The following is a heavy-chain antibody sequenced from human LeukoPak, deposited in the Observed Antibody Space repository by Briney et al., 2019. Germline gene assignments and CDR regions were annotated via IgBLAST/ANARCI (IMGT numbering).Heavy chain of an antibody. CDR3: ARSGYIYGADAFGI. CDR1: GASINSFY. V-gene: IGHV4-59*01. CDR2: LSHSGYT. Sequence: SETLSLTCAVSGASINSFYWSWIRQPPGKGLEWIGYLSHSGYTTYNPSLKSRVTMSVDTSKNYLSLKLTSMTAADTALYYCARSGYIYGADAFGIWGQGTMVSVSS. D-gene: IGHD5-18*01. J-gene: IGHJ3*02.